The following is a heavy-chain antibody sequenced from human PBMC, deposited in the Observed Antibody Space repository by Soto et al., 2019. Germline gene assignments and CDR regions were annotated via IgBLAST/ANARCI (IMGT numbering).Heavy chain of an antibody. CDR1: GYSFTIYW. CDR3: ARVLGATFKSYYRQRYYYFYGMDV. V-gene: IGHV5-51*01. D-gene: IGHD5-12*01. CDR2: IYPGDSDT. J-gene: IGHJ6*02. Sequence: GESLKISCNSSGYSFTIYWIGWVPQMPGKGREWMGIIYPGDSDTRYSPSFQGQVTISADKSISTAYLQWSSLKASDTAMYYCARVLGATFKSYYRQRYYYFYGMDVWGQGTTLTVSS.